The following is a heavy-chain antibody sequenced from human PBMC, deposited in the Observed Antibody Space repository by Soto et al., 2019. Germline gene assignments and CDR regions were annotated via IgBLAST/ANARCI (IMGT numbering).Heavy chain of an antibody. CDR2: INHSGST. Sequence: LSLTCAVYGGSFSGYYWSWIRQPPGKGLEWIGEINHSGSTNYNPSLKSRVTISVDTSKNQFSLKLSSVTAADTAVYYCASRYGPSEFDHWGQGSLVTVSS. CDR3: ASRYGPSEFDH. D-gene: IGHD3-9*01. CDR1: GGSFSGYY. J-gene: IGHJ4*02. V-gene: IGHV4-34*01.